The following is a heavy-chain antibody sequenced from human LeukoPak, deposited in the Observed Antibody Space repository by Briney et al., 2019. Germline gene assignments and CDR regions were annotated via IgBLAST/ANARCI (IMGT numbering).Heavy chain of an antibody. CDR3: AKVRGSGWYYFDY. CDR1: GFTFSSFA. J-gene: IGHJ4*02. Sequence: GGSLRLSCAASGFTFSSFAMSWVRQAAGKGLEWVSTISGSGGSTYFADSVKGRFTISRDNSKNTLYLQMNSLRAADTAVYYCAKVRGSGWYYFDYWGQGTLVTVSS. D-gene: IGHD6-19*01. V-gene: IGHV3-23*01. CDR2: ISGSGGST.